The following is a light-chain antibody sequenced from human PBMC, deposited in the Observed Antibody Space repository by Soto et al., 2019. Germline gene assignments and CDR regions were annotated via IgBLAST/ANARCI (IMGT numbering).Light chain of an antibody. V-gene: IGLV2-11*01. Sequence: QSVLTQPRSVSGSPGQSVTISCTGTASDVGGYSYVSWYQQHPGKVPKLIIYDVSKWPSGVPDRFSGSKSGNTASLTISGLQAEDEGDYYCCSYAGSYTFVFGNGTKVTVL. CDR1: ASDVGGYSY. J-gene: IGLJ1*01. CDR3: CSYAGSYTFV. CDR2: DVS.